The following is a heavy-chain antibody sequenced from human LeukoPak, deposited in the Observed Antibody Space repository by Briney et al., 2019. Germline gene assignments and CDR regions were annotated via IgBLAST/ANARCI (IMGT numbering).Heavy chain of an antibody. J-gene: IGHJ4*02. V-gene: IGHV4-59*01. CDR1: GGSISSYY. Sequence: PSETLSLTCTVSGGSISSYYWSWIRQPPGKGLEWIGYIYYSGSTNYNPSLKSRATISVDTSKNQFSLKLSSVTAADTAVYYCARTASIAAAGTREVYFDYWGQGTLVTVSS. CDR3: ARTASIAAAGTREVYFDY. CDR2: IYYSGST. D-gene: IGHD6-13*01.